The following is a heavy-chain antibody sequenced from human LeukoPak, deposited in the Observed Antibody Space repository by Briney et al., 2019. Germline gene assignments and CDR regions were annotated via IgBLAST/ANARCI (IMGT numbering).Heavy chain of an antibody. J-gene: IGHJ4*02. CDR1: GFIFRNYA. V-gene: IGHV3-23*01. Sequence: GASLRLSCAASGFIFRNYAMSWVRQAPGKGLEWVSAITGSGDTTYYADSVKGRFTISRDNSKNTLYVEMNTLRAEDMAVYYCAKWGDYDILTGYYVSDFWGQGTLVTVSS. CDR3: AKWGDYDILTGYYVSDF. CDR2: ITGSGDTT. D-gene: IGHD3-9*01.